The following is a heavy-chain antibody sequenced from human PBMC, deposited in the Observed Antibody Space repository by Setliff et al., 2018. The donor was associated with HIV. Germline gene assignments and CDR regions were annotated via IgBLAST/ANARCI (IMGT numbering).Heavy chain of an antibody. CDR2: IYGGGTT. D-gene: IGHD1-7*01. V-gene: IGHV3-66*01. CDR3: AREGITGTTLHPY. J-gene: IGHJ4*02. Sequence: PGGSLRLSCAASGFTVSSNYMSWVRQAPGKGLEWVSVIYGGGTTHYADSVKGRFTISRDNAKNSLYLQMNTLRAEDTAVYYCAREGITGTTLHPYWGQGTLVTVSS. CDR1: GFTVSSNY.